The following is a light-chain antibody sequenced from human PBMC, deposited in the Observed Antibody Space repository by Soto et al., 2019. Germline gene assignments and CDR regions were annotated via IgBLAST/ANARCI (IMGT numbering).Light chain of an antibody. CDR2: EVT. Sequence: QSVLTQPASVSGSPGQSITISCTGTSSDVGTYNYVSWYQQHPGKAPKVMIYEVTYRPSGVSNRFSGSKSGNTASLTISGLQAEDEAEYYCSSYAGTYTGVFGTGTKVTVL. J-gene: IGLJ1*01. V-gene: IGLV2-14*01. CDR3: SSYAGTYTGV. CDR1: SSDVGTYNY.